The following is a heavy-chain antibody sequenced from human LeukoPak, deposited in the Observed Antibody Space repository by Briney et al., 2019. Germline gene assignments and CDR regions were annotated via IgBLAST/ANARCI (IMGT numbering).Heavy chain of an antibody. CDR3: ARYSGSYPYYFDY. CDR2: IKQDGSEK. D-gene: IGHD1-26*01. CDR1: GFTFSSYW. Sequence: PGGSLRLSCAASGFTFSSYWMSWVRQAPGKGLEWVANIKQDGSEKYYVDSVKGRFTISRDNAKNSLYLQMNGLRAEDTAVYYCARYSGSYPYYFDYWGQGTLVTVSS. J-gene: IGHJ4*02. V-gene: IGHV3-7*01.